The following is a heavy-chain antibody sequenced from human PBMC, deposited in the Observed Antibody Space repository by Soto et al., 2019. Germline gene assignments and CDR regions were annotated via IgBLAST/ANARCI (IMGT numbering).Heavy chain of an antibody. CDR1: VFTFYDYS. V-gene: IGHV3-9*01. D-gene: IGHD6-13*01. J-gene: IGHJ6*02. Sequence: GESXRLACSSSVFTFYDYSMRWVRQAPGKGLGWVSGISWNSGSIGYADSVKGRFTISRDNDKNSLYLQMNSLRAEDTALYYCAKDKDAFGVAPDGTSVGMDVWGQGTTVTVSS. CDR3: AKDKDAFGVAPDGTSVGMDV. CDR2: ISWNSGSI.